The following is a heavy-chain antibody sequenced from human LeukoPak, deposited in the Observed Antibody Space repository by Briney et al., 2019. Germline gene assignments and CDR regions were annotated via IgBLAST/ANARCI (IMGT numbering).Heavy chain of an antibody. CDR3: ARNRTGTFDF. V-gene: IGHV1-18*01. Sequence: ASVKVSCKASGYTFTNDDINWVRQAPGQGLEWMGWISGDSYDTKYEQKLQGRVTMTTDTSTNTAYMELRSLRSDDTAMYYCARNRTGTFDFWGQGTLVTVSS. D-gene: IGHD3-10*01. J-gene: IGHJ4*02. CDR2: ISGDSYDT. CDR1: GYTFTNDD.